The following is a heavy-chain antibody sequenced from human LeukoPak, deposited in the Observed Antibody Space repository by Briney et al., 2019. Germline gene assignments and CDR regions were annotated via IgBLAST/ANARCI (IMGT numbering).Heavy chain of an antibody. CDR2: IYYSGST. V-gene: IGHV4-59*01. CDR1: GGSISSYY. Sequence: SETLSLTCTVSGGSISSYYWSWIRRPPGKGLEWIGYIYYSGSTNYNPSLKSRVTISVDTSKNQFSLKLSSVTAADTAVYYCARELYDSSGYYNLWGQGTLVTVSS. D-gene: IGHD3-22*01. J-gene: IGHJ5*02. CDR3: ARELYDSSGYYNL.